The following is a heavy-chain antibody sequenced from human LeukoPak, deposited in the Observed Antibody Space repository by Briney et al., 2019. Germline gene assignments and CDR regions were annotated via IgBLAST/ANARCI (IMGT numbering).Heavy chain of an antibody. V-gene: IGHV4-59*01. CDR3: VRLRWELLAPYFDH. Sequence: SETLSLTRSVSTDPTNTYYLIWIGQSPPKELEWIGHDYHSESTDYNPSFKSRVSLSIDMSKKEFSLKLTSVTVADTAMYYCVRLRWELLAPYFDHWGQGAFVIVSS. CDR1: TDPTNTYY. J-gene: IGHJ4*02. CDR2: DYHSEST. D-gene: IGHD2-15*01.